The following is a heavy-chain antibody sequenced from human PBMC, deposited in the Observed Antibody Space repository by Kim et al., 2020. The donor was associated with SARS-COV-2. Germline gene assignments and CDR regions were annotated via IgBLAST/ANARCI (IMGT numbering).Heavy chain of an antibody. V-gene: IGHV3-30-3*01. CDR3: ARDGQAPGGFYYYYMDV. CDR1: GFTFSSYA. Sequence: GGSLRLSCAASGFTFSSYAMHWVRQAPGKGLEWVAVISYDGSNKYYADSVKGRFTISRDNSKNTLYLQMNSLRAEDTAVYYCARDGQAPGGFYYYYMDVWGKGTTVTVSS. D-gene: IGHD1-26*01. J-gene: IGHJ6*03. CDR2: ISYDGSNK.